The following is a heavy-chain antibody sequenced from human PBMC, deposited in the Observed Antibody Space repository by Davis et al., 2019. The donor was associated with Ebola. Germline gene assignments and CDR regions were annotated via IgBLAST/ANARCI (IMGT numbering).Heavy chain of an antibody. CDR2: IYYSGST. V-gene: IGHV4-31*03. D-gene: IGHD2-21*01. CDR1: GGSISSGGYY. Sequence: MPSETLSLPCTVSGGSISSGGYYWSWIRQHPGKGLEWIGYIYYSGSTYYNPSLKSRVTISVDTSKNQFSLKLTSVTAADTAVYYCARERGVRFDPWGQGTLVTVSS. J-gene: IGHJ5*02. CDR3: ARERGVRFDP.